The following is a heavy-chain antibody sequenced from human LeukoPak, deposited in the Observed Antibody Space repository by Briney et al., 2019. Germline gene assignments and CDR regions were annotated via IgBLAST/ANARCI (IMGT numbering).Heavy chain of an antibody. D-gene: IGHD5-18*01. CDR1: EFSASTRY. V-gene: IGHV3-53*01. Sequence: GGSLRLSCAASEFSASTRYMSWVRQAPGKGLEWVSVINSGGTTYYADSVKGRFTIFRDSLKNILYLQMKSLRAEDAAVYYCAKGRGYSSGAHDSWGQGTLVTVSS. CDR2: INSGGTT. CDR3: AKGRGYSSGAHDS. J-gene: IGHJ4*02.